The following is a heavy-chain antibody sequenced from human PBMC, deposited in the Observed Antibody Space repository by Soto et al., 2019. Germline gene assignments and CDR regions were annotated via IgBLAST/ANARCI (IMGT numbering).Heavy chain of an antibody. CDR2: INSDESSR. CDR1: EFTFSRYW. D-gene: IGHD5-18*01. J-gene: IGHJ5*02. Sequence: EVQLVESGGGLVQSGGSLRLSCAASEFTFSRYWMHWVRQAPGKGLVWVSRINSDESSRSYADSVKGRLTISRDNAKNTLYLQMNSLRAEDTAVYYCARDRGYSYDLWGQGTLVTVSS. V-gene: IGHV3-74*01. CDR3: ARDRGYSYDL.